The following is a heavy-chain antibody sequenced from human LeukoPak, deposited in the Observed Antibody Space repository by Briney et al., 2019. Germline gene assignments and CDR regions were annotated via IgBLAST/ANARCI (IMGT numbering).Heavy chain of an antibody. CDR2: ISWNRGSI. Sequence: GGSLRLSCAASGFSVDEYAMHWVRQAPGKGLEWVSGISWNRGSIHYADSVKGRFTISRDNAKNSLYLQMNSLRDEDTAVYYCAVTFHGEWLFRKSFDYWGQGTLVTVSS. J-gene: IGHJ4*02. CDR1: GFSVDEYA. CDR3: AVTFHGEWLFRKSFDY. D-gene: IGHD6-19*01. V-gene: IGHV3-9*01.